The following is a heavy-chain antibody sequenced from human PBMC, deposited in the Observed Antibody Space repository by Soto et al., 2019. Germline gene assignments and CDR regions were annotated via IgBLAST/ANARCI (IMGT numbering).Heavy chain of an antibody. CDR3: ARTKVGANILDS. V-gene: IGHV4-59*01. CDR1: GGSISSNY. Sequence: PEETLSLTCTVSGGSISSNYWSWIRQPPGKGLEWIGYIYYSGSSNYNPSLKSRVTMSVDTSKNRFSLKLSSVTAAETAVYDCARTKVGANILDSRGQGTLVTVAS. J-gene: IGHJ4*02. CDR2: IYYSGSS. D-gene: IGHD1-26*01.